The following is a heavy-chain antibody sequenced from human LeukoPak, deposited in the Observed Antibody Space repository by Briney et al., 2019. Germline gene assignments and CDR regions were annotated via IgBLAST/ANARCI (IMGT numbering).Heavy chain of an antibody. V-gene: IGHV3-74*01. D-gene: IGHD1-26*01. CDR1: GFTFSSYW. J-gene: IGHJ4*02. CDR2: INSDGSRT. CDR3: ARGEWELLMVMGYY. Sequence: GRSLRLSCAASGFTFSSYWMHWVRQAPGKGLVWVSRINSDGSRTSYADSVKGRFTISRDNAKNTLYLQMNSLRAEDTAVYYCARGEWELLMVMGYYWGQGTLVTVSS.